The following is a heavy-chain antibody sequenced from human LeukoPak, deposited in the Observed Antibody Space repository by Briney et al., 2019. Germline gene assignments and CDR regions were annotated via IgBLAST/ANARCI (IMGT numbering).Heavy chain of an antibody. Sequence: GGSLRLSCAASGFTFSSYGMHWVRQAPGKGLEWVTFIQYDGSNKYYADSVRGRFTISRDNSKNTVYLQMNSLRTEDTAVYYCARSLTMVRAYDYWGQGTLVTVSS. D-gene: IGHD3-10*01. CDR3: ARSLTMVRAYDY. V-gene: IGHV3-30*02. CDR2: IQYDGSNK. CDR1: GFTFSSYG. J-gene: IGHJ4*02.